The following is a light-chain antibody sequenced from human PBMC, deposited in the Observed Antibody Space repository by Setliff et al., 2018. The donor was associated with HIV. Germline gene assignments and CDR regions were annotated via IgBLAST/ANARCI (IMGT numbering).Light chain of an antibody. CDR3: SSYTTSNTYV. J-gene: IGLJ1*01. V-gene: IGLV2-18*02. Sequence: QSALTQPPSVSESPGQSVTISCTGTSSDVGSYNRVSWYQQPPGTAPKLMIYEVSYRPSGVPDRFSGSKSVNTASLTISGLQAEDEADYYCSSYTTSNTYVFGTGTKVTVL. CDR2: EVS. CDR1: SSDVGSYNR.